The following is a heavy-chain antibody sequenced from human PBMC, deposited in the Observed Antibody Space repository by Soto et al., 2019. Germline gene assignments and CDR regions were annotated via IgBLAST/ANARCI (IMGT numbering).Heavy chain of an antibody. J-gene: IGHJ3*02. D-gene: IGHD6-19*01. CDR1: GGSFSSYA. CDR3: ARAGPVSGNHAFDI. Sequence: QVLLVQSGAEVKKPGSSVKVSCKASGGSFSSYAISWVRQAPVQGLEWMGGIIPIFGAPTYAQKFQGRVTIIADKSTSTAYMELSSLRSEDTALYYCARAGPVSGNHAFDIWGQGTLVTVSS. V-gene: IGHV1-69*06. CDR2: IIPIFGAP.